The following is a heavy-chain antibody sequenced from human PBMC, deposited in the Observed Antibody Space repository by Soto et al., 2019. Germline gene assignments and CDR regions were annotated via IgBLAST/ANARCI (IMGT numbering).Heavy chain of an antibody. CDR3: ARGTSTGPFDY. CDR2: IYWDDDK. J-gene: IGHJ4*02. Sequence: GPKLVNHTQTLTLTCTFSGFSLSTQEVGVGWIRQPPGKALEWLALIYWDDDKRYSPSLKSRLTITKDTSKNQVVLTMTNMDPVDTATYYCARGTSTGPFDYWGQGTLVTVSS. V-gene: IGHV2-5*02. CDR1: GFSLSTQEVG. D-gene: IGHD2-2*01.